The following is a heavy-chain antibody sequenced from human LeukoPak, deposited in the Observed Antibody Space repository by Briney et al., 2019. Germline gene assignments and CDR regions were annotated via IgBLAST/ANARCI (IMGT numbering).Heavy chain of an antibody. CDR3: AKAAGDLPDDY. CDR1: GFTFSSHA. D-gene: IGHD3-10*01. V-gene: IGHV3-23*01. Sequence: GGSLRLSCAASGFTFSSHAVSWVRQAPGKGLEWVSTINDGGGSTYYADSVRGRFTISRDNSKNTLFLQMNSLRAEDTAVYYCAKAAGDLPDDYWGQGTLVTVSS. CDR2: INDGGGST. J-gene: IGHJ4*02.